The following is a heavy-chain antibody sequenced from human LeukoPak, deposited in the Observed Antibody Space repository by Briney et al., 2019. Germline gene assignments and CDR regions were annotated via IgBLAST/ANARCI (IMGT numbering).Heavy chain of an antibody. CDR3: ARDSSGWTPFDY. CDR2: IYYSGST. D-gene: IGHD6-19*01. Sequence: SSETLSLTCTVSGGSISSSSYYWGWIRQPPGKGLEWIGSIYYSGSTYYNPSLKSRVTISVDTSKNQFSLKLSSVTAADTAVYYCARDSSGWTPFDYWGQGTLVTVSS. CDR1: GGSISSSSYY. J-gene: IGHJ4*02. V-gene: IGHV4-39*07.